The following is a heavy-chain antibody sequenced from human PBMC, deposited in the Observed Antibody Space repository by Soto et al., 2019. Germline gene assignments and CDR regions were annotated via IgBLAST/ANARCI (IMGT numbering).Heavy chain of an antibody. Sequence: PTETLSVTCIVSNGSISSRSSYWGWIRQTPGKGLEWIGSIYYIGNTYYNPSLKSRVTISIDTSKTQFSLKMNSVTAADTAVYFCGGRGIAAAGTGYNDYWGQGTLVTVSS. J-gene: IGHJ4*02. D-gene: IGHD6-13*01. CDR2: IYYIGNT. V-gene: IGHV4-39*01. CDR1: NGSISSRSSY. CDR3: GGRGIAAAGTGYNDY.